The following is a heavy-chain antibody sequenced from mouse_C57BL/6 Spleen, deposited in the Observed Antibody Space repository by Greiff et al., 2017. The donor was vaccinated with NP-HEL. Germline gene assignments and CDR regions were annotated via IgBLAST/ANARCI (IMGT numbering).Heavy chain of an antibody. J-gene: IGHJ4*01. CDR2: INPNNGGT. D-gene: IGHD1-1*01. CDR3: ARYGSSYDYAMDY. Sequence: VQLQQSGPELVKPGASVKIPCKASGYTFTDYNLDWVKQSPGKSLEWIGAINPNNGGTIYNQKFKGKATLTVDKSSSTAYMELRSLKSEDTAVYYCARYGSSYDYAMDYWGQGTSVTVAS. V-gene: IGHV1-18*01. CDR1: GYTFTDYN.